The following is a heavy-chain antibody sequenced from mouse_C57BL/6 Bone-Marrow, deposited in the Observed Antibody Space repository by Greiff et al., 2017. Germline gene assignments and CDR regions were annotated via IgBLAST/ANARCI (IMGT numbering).Heavy chain of an antibody. J-gene: IGHJ2*01. CDR1: GYTFTSYG. V-gene: IGHV1-81*01. CDR3: ARSLYYYGSSYGDLDY. Sequence: QVQLQQSGAELARPGASVKLSCKASGYTFTSYGISWVKQRTGQGLEWIGEIYPRSGNTYYNEKFKGKATLTADNSSSTAYMELRSLTSEDSAVYFCARSLYYYGSSYGDLDYWGQGTTLTVSS. CDR2: IYPRSGNT. D-gene: IGHD1-1*01.